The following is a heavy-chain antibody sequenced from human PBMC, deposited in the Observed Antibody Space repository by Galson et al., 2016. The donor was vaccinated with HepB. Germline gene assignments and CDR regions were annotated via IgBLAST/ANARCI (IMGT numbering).Heavy chain of an antibody. V-gene: IGHV1-18*01. CDR1: GYAFTSYA. D-gene: IGHD3-10*01. J-gene: IGHJ4*02. Sequence: SVKVSCKASGYAFTSYAINWVRQAPGQGLEWMGWISTFSGNTNFAQNFQGRVTMTTDTSTSTAYMELRSLRSDDTAVYYCATSRGAGPFDYWSQGALVTVSS. CDR2: ISTFSGNT. CDR3: ATSRGAGPFDY.